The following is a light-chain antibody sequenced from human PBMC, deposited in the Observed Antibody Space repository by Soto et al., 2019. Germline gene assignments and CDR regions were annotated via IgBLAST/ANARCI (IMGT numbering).Light chain of an antibody. J-gene: IGKJ1*01. CDR3: QQHNDWPWT. CDR2: GAS. Sequence: ETVMTQSPATLSVSPGERATLSCRASKSVGSPLAWFQQKPGQPPRLLIYGASTRATGIPARFSGSGSGTEFTLTISSLQSEDFAVYYCQQHNDWPWTFGQGTEVEIK. CDR1: KSVGSP. V-gene: IGKV3-15*01.